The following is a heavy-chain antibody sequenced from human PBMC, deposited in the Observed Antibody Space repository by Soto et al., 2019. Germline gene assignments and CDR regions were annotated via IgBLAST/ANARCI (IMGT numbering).Heavy chain of an antibody. CDR2: IYWADDK. V-gene: IGHV2-5*02. CDR3: AHRIPYSGGYHGWFDP. J-gene: IGHJ5*02. D-gene: IGHD1-26*01. CDR1: GFSLSTSGVG. Sequence: QITLKESGPTLVKPTQTLTLTCTFSGFSLSTSGVGVGWIRQPPGKALEWLALIYWADDKRYSPSLKRRLTITKATTKHQEVLTMTNMDPVDTATYSCAHRIPYSGGYHGWFDPWGQGTLVTVSS.